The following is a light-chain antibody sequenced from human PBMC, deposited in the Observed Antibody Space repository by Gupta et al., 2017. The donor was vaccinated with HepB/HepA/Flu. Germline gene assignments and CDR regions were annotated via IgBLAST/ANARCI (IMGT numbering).Light chain of an antibody. V-gene: IGKV1-39*01. CDR2: GAS. CDR3: QQTDSTPST. J-gene: IGKJ5*01. Sequence: DIQMTQSPSSLSASLGDRVTITCQASQSITTFLVWYQQKPGKAPKLLIYGASSLQSGVPSRFSGSGSGTDFTLTIISLQPEDFATYYCQQTDSTPSTFGQGTRLEIK. CDR1: QSITTF.